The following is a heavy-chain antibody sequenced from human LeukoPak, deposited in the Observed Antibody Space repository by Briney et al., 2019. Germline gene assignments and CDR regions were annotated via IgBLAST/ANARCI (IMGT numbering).Heavy chain of an antibody. CDR2: ISYDGYNK. CDR1: GFTFSSYA. D-gene: IGHD2-15*01. J-gene: IGHJ4*02. CDR3: ARSRSGGSLLGY. V-gene: IGHV3-30*04. Sequence: QPGGSLRLSCAASGFTFSSYAMHWVRQAPGKGLEWVAVISYDGYNKDYADSVKGRFTISRDNSKSTLYLQMNSLRAEDTAVYYCARSRSGGSLLGYWGQGTLVTVSS.